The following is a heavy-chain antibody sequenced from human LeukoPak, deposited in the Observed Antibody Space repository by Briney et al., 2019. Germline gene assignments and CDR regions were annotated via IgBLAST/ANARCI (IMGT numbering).Heavy chain of an antibody. CDR2: ISSGDIK. D-gene: IGHD6-19*01. V-gene: IGHV3-11*01. CDR3: AREIVAGTFDY. J-gene: IGHJ4*02. Sequence: PGGSLRLSCAASGFTFSDYYMSWIRQTPGKGLEWISDISSGDIKAYAGSVRGRFTTSRDNAYNSLFLHMNSLRVDDTAVYYCAREIVAGTFDYWGPGSQVTVSS. CDR1: GFTFSDYY.